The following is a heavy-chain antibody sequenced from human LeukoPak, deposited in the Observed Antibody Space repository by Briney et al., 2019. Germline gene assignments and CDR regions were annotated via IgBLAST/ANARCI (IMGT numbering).Heavy chain of an antibody. CDR3: ASWYSSGWYFDY. V-gene: IGHV4-59*01. CDR1: GGSISSYY. J-gene: IGHJ4*02. D-gene: IGHD6-19*01. CDR2: IYYSGST. Sequence: SETLSLTCTVSGGSISSYYWSWIRQPPGKGLEWIGYIYYSGSTNYNPSLKSRVTISVDTSKNQFSLKLSSVTAADTAVYYCASWYSSGWYFDYWGQGTLVTVSS.